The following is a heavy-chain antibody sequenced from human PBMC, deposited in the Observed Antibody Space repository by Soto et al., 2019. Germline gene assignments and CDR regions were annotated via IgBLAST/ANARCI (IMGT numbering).Heavy chain of an antibody. CDR1: GGSITSGGSY. CDR2: IYYSGST. J-gene: IGHJ4*02. D-gene: IGHD2-15*01. V-gene: IGHV4-31*03. CDR3: ARVGSDIVVVVAARNDGYYFDY. Sequence: PSETLSLTCPVSGGSITSGGSYCSWIRQHPGKGLEWIGYIYYSGSTYYNPSLKSRVTISVDTSKNQFSLKLSSVTAADTAVYYCARVGSDIVVVVAARNDGYYFDYWGQGTLVTVSS.